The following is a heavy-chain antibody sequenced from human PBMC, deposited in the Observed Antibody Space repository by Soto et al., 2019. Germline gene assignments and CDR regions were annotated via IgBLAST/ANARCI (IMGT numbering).Heavy chain of an antibody. CDR1: GFTFSSYG. CDR3: ARDDLAS. CDR2: IWYDGYNK. V-gene: IGHV3-33*01. D-gene: IGHD2-15*01. J-gene: IGHJ1*01. Sequence: QVQLVESGGGVVQPGRSLRLSCAASGFTFSSYGMHWVRQAPGKGLEWVAVIWYDGYNKYYADSVKGRFTISRDSSKNTLYLQMNSLRAEDTAVYYCARDDLASWGQGTLVTVSS.